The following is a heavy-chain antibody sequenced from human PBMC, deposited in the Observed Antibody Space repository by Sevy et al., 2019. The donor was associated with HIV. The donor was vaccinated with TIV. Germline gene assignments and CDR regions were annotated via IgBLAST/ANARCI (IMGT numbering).Heavy chain of an antibody. CDR2: ISSSGSTI. D-gene: IGHD2-2*01. CDR1: GFTFSDYY. J-gene: IGHJ4*02. CDR3: VLDPYCSSTSCNY. V-gene: IGHV3-11*01. Sequence: GESLKISCAASGFTFSDYYMSWIRQAPGKGLEWVSYISSSGSTIYYADSVKGRFTISRDNAKNSLYLQMNSLRAEDTAVYYCVLDPYCSSTSCNYWGQGTLVTVSS.